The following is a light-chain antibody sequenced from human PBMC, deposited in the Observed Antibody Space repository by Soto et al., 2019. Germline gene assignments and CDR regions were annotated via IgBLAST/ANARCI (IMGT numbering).Light chain of an antibody. V-gene: IGKV3-20*01. CDR1: QSVNTKY. Sequence: EIVLTQSPGTLSLSPGERATLSCRASQSVNTKYLAWYQQKPGQAPRLLISGVSSRATGIPDRFSGSGSGTDFILTISRVEPEDFEVYYCQQFGTSSLVTFGPGTKVDIK. CDR2: GVS. CDR3: QQFGTSSLVT. J-gene: IGKJ3*01.